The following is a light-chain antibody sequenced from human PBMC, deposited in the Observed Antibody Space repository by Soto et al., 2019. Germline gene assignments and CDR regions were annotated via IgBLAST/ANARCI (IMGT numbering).Light chain of an antibody. Sequence: DVQMTQSPSSLSASVGDRVTITCRASQSISRFLNWYQQKPGKAPKLLLYAASYLQSGVPSRFSGSGAGTDFTLTISRLQPHDFATYYGQERYSPPFTFGQGINLDI. CDR1: QSISRF. J-gene: IGKJ2*01. CDR3: QERYSPPFT. CDR2: AAS. V-gene: IGKV1-39*01.